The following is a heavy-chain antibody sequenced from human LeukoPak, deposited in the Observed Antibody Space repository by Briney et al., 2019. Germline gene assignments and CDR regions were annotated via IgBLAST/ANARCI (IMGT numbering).Heavy chain of an antibody. CDR2: IYYSGST. CDR1: GGSISSGDYY. J-gene: IGHJ4*02. D-gene: IGHD3-10*01. Sequence: KPSETLSLTCTVSGGSISSGDYYWSWIRQPPGKGLEWIGYIYYSGSTYYNPSLKSRVTISVDTSKNQFSLKLSSVTAADTAVYYCARDPRTNGSGAFSFDYWGQGTLVTVSS. CDR3: ARDPRTNGSGAFSFDY. V-gene: IGHV4-30-4*01.